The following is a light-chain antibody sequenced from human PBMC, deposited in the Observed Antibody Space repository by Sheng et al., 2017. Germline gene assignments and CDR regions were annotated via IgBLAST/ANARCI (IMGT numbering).Light chain of an antibody. CDR2: DAS. CDR1: QSLSSF. V-gene: IGKV3-11*01. CDR3: QQRYNWPLT. J-gene: IGKJ5*01. Sequence: EIVLTQSPATLSLSPGERVTLSCRASQSLSSFLAWYQQKPGQAPRLLIYDASNRATGVPARFSGSGSGTDFTLTISSLEPEDFASYYCQQRYNWPLTFGQGTRLEIK.